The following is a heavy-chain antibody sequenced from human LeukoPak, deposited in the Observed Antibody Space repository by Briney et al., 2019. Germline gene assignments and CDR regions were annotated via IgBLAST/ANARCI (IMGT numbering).Heavy chain of an antibody. V-gene: IGHV4-59*08. CDR2: IYYSGST. Sequence: TSETLSLTCSVSGGSISSYYWSWIRQPPGKGLEWIGYIYYSGSTNYNPSLKSRVTISVDTSKNQFSLKLSSVTAADTAVYYCARGAVLNWFDPWGQGTLVTVSS. CDR3: ARGAVLNWFDP. D-gene: IGHD6-19*01. J-gene: IGHJ5*02. CDR1: GGSISSYY.